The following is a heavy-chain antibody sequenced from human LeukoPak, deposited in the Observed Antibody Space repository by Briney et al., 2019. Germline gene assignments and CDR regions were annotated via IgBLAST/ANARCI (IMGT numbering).Heavy chain of an antibody. CDR1: GFTFSSYV. V-gene: IGHV3-64*01. CDR2: ISSNGGST. D-gene: IGHD3-16*01. J-gene: IGHJ6*03. Sequence: AGGSLRLSCAASGFTFSSYVMHWVRQAPGKGPEYVSAISSNGGSTYYANSVKGRFTISRDNSKNTLYLQMGSLRAEDTAVYYCARRGSYYYYMDVWGKGTTATVSS. CDR3: ARRGSYYYYMDV.